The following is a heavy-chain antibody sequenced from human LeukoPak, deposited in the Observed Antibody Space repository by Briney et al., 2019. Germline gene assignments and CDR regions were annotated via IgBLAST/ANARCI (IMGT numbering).Heavy chain of an antibody. CDR2: ISTTGSTM. V-gene: IGHV3-48*03. J-gene: IGHJ4*02. CDR3: ARSFAY. Sequence: GGSLRLSCAASGFTFSSYEMNWVRQAPGKGLEWVSYISTTGSTMYYADSVRGRFTIPRDNAKNSLYLQMNSLRAEDTAVYYCARSFAYWGQGTLVTVSS. CDR1: GFTFSSYE.